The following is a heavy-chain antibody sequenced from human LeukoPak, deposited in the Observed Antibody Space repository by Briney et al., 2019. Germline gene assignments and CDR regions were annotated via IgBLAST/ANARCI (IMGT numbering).Heavy chain of an antibody. CDR2: INHSGST. CDR3: ATTVAAADYWYFDL. Sequence: PSETLSLTCAVYGGSFSGYYWSWIRQPPGKGLEWIGEINHSGSTNYNPSLKGRVTISVDTSKNQFSLKLSSVTAADTAVYYCATTVAAADYWYFDLWGRGTLVTVSS. V-gene: IGHV4-34*01. D-gene: IGHD6-13*01. CDR1: GGSFSGYY. J-gene: IGHJ2*01.